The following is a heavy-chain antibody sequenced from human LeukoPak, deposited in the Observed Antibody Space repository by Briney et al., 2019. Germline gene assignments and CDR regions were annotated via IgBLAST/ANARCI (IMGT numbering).Heavy chain of an antibody. CDR1: GFTFSSYG. CDR3: ASPPGTPWEGAYGIAV. Sequence: GESLRLSCAASGFTFSSYGMHWVRQPPGKGLEWVADISYDGSNKYCPDSVNGRFTISRENYKNTLSQQMNSLRAQDTTVYYCASPPGTPWEGAYGIAVWGQGTTVTVSS. D-gene: IGHD1-1*01. CDR2: ISYDGSNK. V-gene: IGHV3-30*03. J-gene: IGHJ6*02.